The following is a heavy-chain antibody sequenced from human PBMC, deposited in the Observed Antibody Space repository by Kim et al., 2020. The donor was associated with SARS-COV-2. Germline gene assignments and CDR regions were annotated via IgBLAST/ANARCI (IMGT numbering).Heavy chain of an antibody. CDR1: GGSISSYY. J-gene: IGHJ6*02. Sequence: SETLSLTCTVSGGSISSYYWSWIRQPPGKGLEWIGHIYYRGSTNYNPSLKSRVTISVDTSKNQFSLQLSPVTAADTAVYYCARDRRGYYYYGMDVWGQGTTVTVSS. CDR3: ARDRRGYYYYGMDV. CDR2: IYYRGST. V-gene: IGHV4-59*01.